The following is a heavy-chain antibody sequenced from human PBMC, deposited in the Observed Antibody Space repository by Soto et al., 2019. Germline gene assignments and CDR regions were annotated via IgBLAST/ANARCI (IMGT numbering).Heavy chain of an antibody. D-gene: IGHD2-15*01. J-gene: IGHJ5*02. CDR2: ISSSSKYI. Sequence: EVQLVESGGGLVKPGGSLRLSCAASGFTFSSYVMNWVRQAPGKGLEWVSSISSSSKYIYYADSVKGRFTISRDNAKNSLHLQMSSLTAEDTAVYYCAREASRGSGWFAPWGQGTLVTVSS. CDR3: AREASRGSGWFAP. V-gene: IGHV3-21*01. CDR1: GFTFSSYV.